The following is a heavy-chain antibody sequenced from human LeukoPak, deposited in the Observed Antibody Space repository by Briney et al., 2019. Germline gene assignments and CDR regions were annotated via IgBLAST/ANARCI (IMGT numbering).Heavy chain of an antibody. CDR3: AKSNGYGLVDI. J-gene: IGHJ3*02. V-gene: IGHV4-59*12. CDR2: IYSSGPT. D-gene: IGHD3-10*01. CDR1: GGSISSYY. Sequence: SETLSLTCSVSGGSISSYYWSWIRQPPGKGLEWIGYIYSSGPTNYNPSLKSRVTISLDTSRNQFSLKLNSVTAADTAVYYCAKSNGYGLVDIWGQGTMVTVSS.